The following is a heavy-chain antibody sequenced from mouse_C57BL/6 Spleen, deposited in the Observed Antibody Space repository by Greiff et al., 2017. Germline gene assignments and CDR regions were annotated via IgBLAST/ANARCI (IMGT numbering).Heavy chain of an antibody. CDR3: TTGYYGSSYGY. Sequence: EVKLVESGAELVRPGASVKLSCTASGFNIKDDYMHWVKQRPEQGLEWIGWIDPENGDTEYASKFQGKATITADTSSNTAYLQLSSLTSEDTAVYYCTTGYYGSSYGYWGQGTTLTVSS. CDR2: IDPENGDT. J-gene: IGHJ2*01. D-gene: IGHD1-1*01. V-gene: IGHV14-4*01. CDR1: GFNIKDDY.